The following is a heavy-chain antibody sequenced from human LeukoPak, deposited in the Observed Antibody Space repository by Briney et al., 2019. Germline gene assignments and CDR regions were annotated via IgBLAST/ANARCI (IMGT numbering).Heavy chain of an antibody. CDR3: ARCDILTGYFHFDY. V-gene: IGHV4-59*01. CDR2: IYYSGNT. D-gene: IGHD3-9*01. Sequence: PSETLSLTCTVSGGSISSYYWTWIRQPPGNGLEWIGYIYYSGNTNYNPSLKSRVTISLDTSRNQFSLKLSSVTAADTAIYYCARCDILTGYFHFDYWGQGTLVTVSS. CDR1: GGSISSYY. J-gene: IGHJ4*02.